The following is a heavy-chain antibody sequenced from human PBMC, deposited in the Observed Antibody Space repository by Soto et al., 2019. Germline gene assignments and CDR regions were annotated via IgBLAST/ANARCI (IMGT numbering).Heavy chain of an antibody. V-gene: IGHV1-18*01. CDR1: GYTFTSYG. J-gene: IGHJ6*02. CDR3: ARSPPYYYYGMDV. CDR2: ISAYNGNT. Sequence: ASVKVSCKASGYTFTSYGISWVRQAPGQGLEWMGWISAYNGNTNYAQKLQGRVTMTTDTSTGTAYMELRSLRSDDTAVYYCARSPPYYYYGMDVWGQGTTVTVSS.